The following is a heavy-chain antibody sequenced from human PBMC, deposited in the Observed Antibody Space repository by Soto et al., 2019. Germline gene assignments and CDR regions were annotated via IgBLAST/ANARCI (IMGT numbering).Heavy chain of an antibody. CDR1: GYSFTSYW. D-gene: IGHD2-21*02. J-gene: IGHJ3*02. Sequence: GESLKISCKGSGYSFTSYWIGWVRQMPGKGLEWMGIIYPGDSDTRYSPSFQGQVTISADKSISTAYLQWSSLKASDTAMYYCARQAYCGGDCSPGLGAFDIWGQGTMVTVSS. V-gene: IGHV5-51*01. CDR2: IYPGDSDT. CDR3: ARQAYCGGDCSPGLGAFDI.